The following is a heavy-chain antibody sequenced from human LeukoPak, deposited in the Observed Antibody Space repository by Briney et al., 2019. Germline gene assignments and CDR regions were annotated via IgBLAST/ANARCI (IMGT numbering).Heavy chain of an antibody. CDR3: ARGFPPNPYCSGGSCYSTPGALDY. Sequence: TGGSLRLSCAASGFTFSSYGMSWVRQAPGKGLEWVSAISGSGGSTYYADSVKGRFTISRDNAKNSLYLQMNSLRAEDTAVYYCARGFPPNPYCSGGSCYSTPGALDYWGQGTLVTVSS. J-gene: IGHJ4*02. CDR2: ISGSGGST. V-gene: IGHV3-23*01. D-gene: IGHD2-15*01. CDR1: GFTFSSYG.